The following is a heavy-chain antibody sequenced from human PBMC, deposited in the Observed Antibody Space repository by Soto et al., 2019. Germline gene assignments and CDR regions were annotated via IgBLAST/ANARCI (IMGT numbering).Heavy chain of an antibody. Sequence: SETLSLTCTVSGASVSSGSSYWSWIRQPPGKGLEWIGYIYYSGSTNYNPSLKSRVTISVDTSKNQFSLKLSSVTAADTAVYYCARDPDIVLVPAAMSHYYYYGMDVWGQGTTVT. CDR3: ARDPDIVLVPAAMSHYYYYGMDV. CDR1: GASVSSGSSY. J-gene: IGHJ6*02. CDR2: IYYSGST. D-gene: IGHD2-2*01. V-gene: IGHV4-61*01.